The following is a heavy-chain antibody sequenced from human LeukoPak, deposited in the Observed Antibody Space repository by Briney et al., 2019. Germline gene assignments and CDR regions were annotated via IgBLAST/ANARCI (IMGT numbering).Heavy chain of an antibody. V-gene: IGHV1-18*01. CDR2: ISAYNGNT. CDR3: ARGRAAASFSGPNWFDP. Sequence: GASVKVSCKASGGTFSSYAISWVRQAPGQGLEWIGWISAYNGNTNYAQKLQGRVTMTTDTSTSTAYMELRSLRSDDTAVYYCARGRAAASFSGPNWFDPWGQGTLVTVSS. J-gene: IGHJ5*02. CDR1: GGTFSSYA. D-gene: IGHD6-13*01.